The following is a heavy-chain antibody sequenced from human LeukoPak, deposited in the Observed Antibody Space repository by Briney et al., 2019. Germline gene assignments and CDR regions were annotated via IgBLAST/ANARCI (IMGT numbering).Heavy chain of an antibody. Sequence: GGSLRLSCAASGFTFSSYSMNWVRQAPGKGLEWVSSISSSSSYIYYADSVKGRFTISRDNAKNSLYLQMNSLRAEDTAVYYCARVGPILTAMGYYYYMDVWGKGTTVTVSS. CDR2: ISSSSSYI. D-gene: IGHD3-9*01. CDR3: ARVGPILTAMGYYYYMDV. V-gene: IGHV3-21*01. CDR1: GFTFSSYS. J-gene: IGHJ6*03.